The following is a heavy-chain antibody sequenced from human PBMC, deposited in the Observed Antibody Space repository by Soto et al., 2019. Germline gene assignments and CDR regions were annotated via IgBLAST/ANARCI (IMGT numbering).Heavy chain of an antibody. CDR3: ARGYCSSTSCYILHWFDP. D-gene: IGHD2-2*01. V-gene: IGHV1-18*01. Sequence: WASVKVSCKASGYTFTSYGISWVRQAPGQGLEWMGWISAYNGNTNYAQKLQGRVTMTTDTSTSTAYMELRSLRSDDTAVYYCARGYCSSTSCYILHWFDPWGQGTLVTVSS. CDR2: ISAYNGNT. J-gene: IGHJ5*02. CDR1: GYTFTSYG.